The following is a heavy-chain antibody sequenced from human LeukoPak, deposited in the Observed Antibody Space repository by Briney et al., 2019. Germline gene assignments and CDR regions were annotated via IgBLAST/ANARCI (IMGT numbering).Heavy chain of an antibody. CDR3: ARDRAYGDYAA. CDR2: IYSRDNT. Sequence: GGSLRLSCAASGFTASSNYMSWVRQAPGKGLEWISIIYSRDNTDYADSVKGRFIISRDNSKNTVYLQMNSLRADDTAVYYCARDRAYGDYAAWGQETLVTVSS. V-gene: IGHV3-53*01. D-gene: IGHD4-17*01. CDR1: GFTASSNY. J-gene: IGHJ5*02.